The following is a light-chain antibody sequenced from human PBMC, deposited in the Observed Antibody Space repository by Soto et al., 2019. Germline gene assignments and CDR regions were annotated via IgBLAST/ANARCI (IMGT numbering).Light chain of an antibody. CDR1: QAISHY. J-gene: IGKJ4*01. CDR3: LQHNTYPLS. Sequence: DIQMTQSPSAMSASVGDRVPITCRASQAISHYLAWFHQRPGKVPKRLIYGASTLESGVPSRFSGSGSGTEFTLTISSLQAEDSGTYYCLQHNTYPLSFGGGTKGDIK. CDR2: GAS. V-gene: IGKV1-17*03.